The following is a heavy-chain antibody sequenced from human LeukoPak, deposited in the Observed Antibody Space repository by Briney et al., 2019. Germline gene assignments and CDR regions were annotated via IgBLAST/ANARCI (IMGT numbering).Heavy chain of an antibody. CDR2: IRHSGST. CDR1: GYSISSGYY. D-gene: IGHD6-13*01. J-gene: IGHJ1*01. V-gene: IGHV4-38-2*02. CDR3: ARVAAGIGFFQH. Sequence: SETLSLTCIVSGYSISSGYYWGWIRQPPGKGLEWIGNIRHSGSTYYNPSLKSRVTISLDTSKNQLSLKLSSVTAADTAVYYCARVAAGIGFFQHWGQGTLVTVSS.